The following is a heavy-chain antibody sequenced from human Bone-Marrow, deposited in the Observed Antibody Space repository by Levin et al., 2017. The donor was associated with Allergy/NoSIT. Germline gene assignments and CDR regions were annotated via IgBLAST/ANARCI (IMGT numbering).Heavy chain of an antibody. CDR1: GYSFTFFY. Sequence: GESLKISCKASGYSFTFFYVHWVRQAPGQGLEWMGIINPSGGSTNYAQKFRGRVTMTRDTSTSTVYMELSSLRSEDTAVYHCARAQAYCSSTSCSLDYYYYYMDVWGRGTTVTVSS. D-gene: IGHD2-2*01. V-gene: IGHV1-46*01. J-gene: IGHJ6*03. CDR3: ARAQAYCSSTSCSLDYYYYYMDV. CDR2: INPSGGST.